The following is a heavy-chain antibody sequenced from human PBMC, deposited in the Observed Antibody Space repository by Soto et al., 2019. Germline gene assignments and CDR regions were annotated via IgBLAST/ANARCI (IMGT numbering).Heavy chain of an antibody. CDR3: TTDPRDAGYYGSGNYY. D-gene: IGHD3-10*01. V-gene: IGHV3-15*01. CDR2: IKSKTDGGTT. Sequence: GGSLRLSCAASGFTFSNAWMSWVRQAPGKGLEWVGRIKSKTDGGTTDYAAPVKGRFTISRDDSKNTLYLQMNSLKTEDTAVYYCTTDPRDAGYYGSGNYYWGQGTLVTVSS. CDR1: GFTFSNAW. J-gene: IGHJ4*02.